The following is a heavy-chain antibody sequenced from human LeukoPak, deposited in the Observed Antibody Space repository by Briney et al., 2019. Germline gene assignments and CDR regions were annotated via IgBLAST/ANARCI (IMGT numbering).Heavy chain of an antibody. Sequence: SETLSLTCAVYGGSFSDYYWSWIRQPPGKGLEWIGEINHSGSTNYNPSLKRRVSISVDTSKNQFSLKLTSVTAADTAVYYCARMRGGGIGYHYYVDVWGKGTTVIVSS. CDR2: INHSGST. CDR3: ARMRGGGIGYHYYVDV. CDR1: GGSFSDYY. J-gene: IGHJ6*03. V-gene: IGHV4-34*01. D-gene: IGHD2-15*01.